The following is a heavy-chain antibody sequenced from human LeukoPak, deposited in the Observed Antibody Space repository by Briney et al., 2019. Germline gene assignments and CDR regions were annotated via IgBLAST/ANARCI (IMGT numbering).Heavy chain of an antibody. CDR2: INHSGST. J-gene: IGHJ4*02. V-gene: IGHV4-34*01. CDR1: GGSFSGYY. Sequence: SETLSLTCAVYGGSFSGYYWSWIRQPPGKGLEWIGEINHSGSTNYNPSLKSRVTISVDTSKNQFSLKLSSVTAADTAVYYCARGPGYYDYVWGSYPIHFDYWGQGTLVTVSS. CDR3: ARGPGYYDYVWGSYPIHFDY. D-gene: IGHD3-16*02.